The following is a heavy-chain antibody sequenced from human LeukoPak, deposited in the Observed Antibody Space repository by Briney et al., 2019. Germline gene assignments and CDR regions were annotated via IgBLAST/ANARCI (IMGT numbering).Heavy chain of an antibody. CDR2: IYYSGST. Sequence: PSETLSLTCTVSGGSISSSSYYWGWIRQPPGKGLEWIGSIYYSGSTYYNPSLKSRVTISVDTSKNQFSLELSSVTAADTAVYYCARTAVAAFDPWGQGTLVTVSS. V-gene: IGHV4-39*01. CDR1: GGSISSSSYY. J-gene: IGHJ5*02. CDR3: ARTAVAAFDP. D-gene: IGHD6-19*01.